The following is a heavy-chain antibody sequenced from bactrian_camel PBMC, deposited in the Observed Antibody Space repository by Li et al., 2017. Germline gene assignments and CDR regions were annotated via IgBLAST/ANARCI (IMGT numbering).Heavy chain of an antibody. CDR1: GGVFGDQC. D-gene: IGHD1*01. CDR2: IFTINPTLAQR. J-gene: IGHJ4*01. Sequence: HVQLVESGGGSDQPGGSLRLTCLASGGVFGDQCVGWFRQVPGKEREAVASIFTINPTLAQRYYADSVKGRLTISQDDTKSSVYLEMTMLEPEDTAIYYCAAGFSGLLKAWETLSRWSYWGQGTQVTVS. V-gene: IGHV3S53*01. CDR3: AAGFSGLLKAWETLSRWSY.